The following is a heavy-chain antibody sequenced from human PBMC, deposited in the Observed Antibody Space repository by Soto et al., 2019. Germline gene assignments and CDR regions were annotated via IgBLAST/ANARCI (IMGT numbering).Heavy chain of an antibody. CDR1: GYSISSSNW. Sequence: QVQLQESGPRLVKPSDTLSLTCAVSGYSISSSNWWCWIRQPPGKGLEWIGYIHYSGTTYDNPSLNSRVTMSVDTSKNKFTLKLSSVTAVDTALYYCARGGGNGDAFDVWGQGTLVTVSS. J-gene: IGHJ3*01. D-gene: IGHD2-15*01. CDR3: ARGGGNGDAFDV. CDR2: IHYSGTT. V-gene: IGHV4-28*03.